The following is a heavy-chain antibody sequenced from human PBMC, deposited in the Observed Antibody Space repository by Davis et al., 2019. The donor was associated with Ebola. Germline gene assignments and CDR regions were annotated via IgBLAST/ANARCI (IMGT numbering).Heavy chain of an antibody. Sequence: GESLKISCAASGFIVSDKYMSWIRQAPGKGLEWVSYISWSGSTIYYADSVRGRFTISRDNSKNLLLLEMSSLRAEDTAVYYCAREGFYFYGMDVWGQGTTVTVSS. CDR1: GFIVSDKY. CDR3: AREGFYFYGMDV. J-gene: IGHJ6*02. CDR2: ISWSGSTI. V-gene: IGHV3-11*04. D-gene: IGHD2/OR15-2a*01.